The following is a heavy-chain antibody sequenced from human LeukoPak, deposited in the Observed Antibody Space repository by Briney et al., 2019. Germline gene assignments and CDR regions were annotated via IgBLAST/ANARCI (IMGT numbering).Heavy chain of an antibody. CDR3: ARLSQWLLLGDY. J-gene: IGHJ4*02. V-gene: IGHV4-39*01. CDR2: IYYSGST. CDR1: GGSISSSSYY. Sequence: KPSETLSLTCTVSGGSISSSSYYWGWIRQPPGKGPEWIGSIYYSGSTYYNPSLKSRVTISVDTSKNQFSLKLSSVTAADTAVYYCARLSQWLLLGDYWGQGTLVTVSS. D-gene: IGHD3-22*01.